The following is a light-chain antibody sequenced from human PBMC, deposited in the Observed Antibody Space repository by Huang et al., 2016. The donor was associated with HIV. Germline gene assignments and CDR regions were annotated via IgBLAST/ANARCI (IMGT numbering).Light chain of an antibody. CDR1: QDINNF. CDR2: AAS. V-gene: IGKV1-8*01. CDR3: QQYYSYRT. J-gene: IGKJ1*01. Sequence: AIRMTQSPSSLSASTGDRVNITCRASQDINNFLAWYQQKPGKALNLLIYAASILETGGPSRFSGSGSGTEFNLSISCLQSKDFATYYCQQYYSYRTFGQGTQVEIK.